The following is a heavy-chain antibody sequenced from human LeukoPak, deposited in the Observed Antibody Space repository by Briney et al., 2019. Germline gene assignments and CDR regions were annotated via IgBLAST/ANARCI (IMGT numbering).Heavy chain of an antibody. CDR2: IIPIFGTA. CDR3: ARGVNRLADYYMDV. CDR1: GGTFSSYA. D-gene: IGHD2-8*01. J-gene: IGHJ6*03. V-gene: IGHV1-69*13. Sequence: ASVKVSCKASGGTFSSYAISWVRQAPGQGLEWMGGIIPIFGTANYAQKFQGRVTITADESTSTAYMELSSLRSEDTAVYYCARGVNRLADYYMDVWGKGTTVTVSS.